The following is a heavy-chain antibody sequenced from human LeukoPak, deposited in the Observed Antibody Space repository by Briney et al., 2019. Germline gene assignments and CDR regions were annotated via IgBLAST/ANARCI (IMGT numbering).Heavy chain of an antibody. J-gene: IGHJ6*02. CDR1: GDSLISNY. CDR2: IYHSGNT. V-gene: IGHV4-59*01. Sequence: SETLSLTCTVSGDSLISNYWSWIRQPPGKGLEWIGYIYHSGNTNYNPSLKSRVTMSVDTSKNQFSLKLSSVTAADTAVYYCARVRIPLGYYSHYYGMDVWGQGTTVTVSS. CDR3: ARVRIPLGYYSHYYGMDV. D-gene: IGHD1-1*01.